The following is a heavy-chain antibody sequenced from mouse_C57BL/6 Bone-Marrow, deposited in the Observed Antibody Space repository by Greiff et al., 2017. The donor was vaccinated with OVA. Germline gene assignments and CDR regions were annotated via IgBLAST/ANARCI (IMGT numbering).Heavy chain of an antibody. CDR2: IDHSDSYT. CDR1: GYTFTSYL. Sequence: QVQLQHPGAELVMPGASVKLSCRASGYTFTSYLMHLVKQRPGHVLEWIGEIDHSDSYTNYNQKFKGKSTLTVDKSSSTAYMQLSSLTSEDSAVYDCARKGFAYWGQGTLVTVSA. V-gene: IGHV1-69*01. CDR3: ARKGFAY. J-gene: IGHJ3*01.